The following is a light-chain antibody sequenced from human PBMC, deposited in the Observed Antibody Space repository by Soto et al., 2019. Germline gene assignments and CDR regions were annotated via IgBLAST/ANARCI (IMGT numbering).Light chain of an antibody. V-gene: IGKV3-20*01. CDR1: QSVSSNY. CDR2: GAS. CDR3: QHYGSSPET. Sequence: EIVLTQSPGTLSFSPGERATLSCRASQSVSSNYLAWYQQKPGQAPRLLIYGASSRATGIPDRFSGSGSGTDFTLTISRLEPEDFAVYYCQHYGSSPETFGQGTKVDIK. J-gene: IGKJ1*01.